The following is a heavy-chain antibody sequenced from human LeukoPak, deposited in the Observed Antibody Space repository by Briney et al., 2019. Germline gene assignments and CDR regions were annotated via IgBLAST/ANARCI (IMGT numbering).Heavy chain of an antibody. V-gene: IGHV3-23*01. CDR2: ISDTGGST. J-gene: IGHJ4*02. CDR1: GFTFSSYV. CDR3: AKGSSGWDFDY. Sequence: GGSPRLSCAASGFTFSSYVMNWVRQAPGKGLEWVSAISDTGGSTYYADSVRGRFTISRDNSKNTLYLQMNSLRADDTAVYYCAKGSSGWDFDYWGQGTLVTVSS. D-gene: IGHD6-19*01.